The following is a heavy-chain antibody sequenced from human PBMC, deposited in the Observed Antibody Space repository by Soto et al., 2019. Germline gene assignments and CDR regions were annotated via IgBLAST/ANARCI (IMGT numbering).Heavy chain of an antibody. V-gene: IGHV3-21*01. CDR1: GFTFSSYA. D-gene: IGHD5-18*01. J-gene: IGHJ4*02. CDR3: ARANVDTSVVNEYYFDY. CDR2: VSSTSGYI. Sequence: GGSLRLSCAASGFTFSSYAMSWVRQAPGKGLEWVSSVSSTSGYIYYGDSVKGRFTISRDNAKNSLYLQMNSLRAEDTAVYYCARANVDTSVVNEYYFDYWGQGTLVTVSS.